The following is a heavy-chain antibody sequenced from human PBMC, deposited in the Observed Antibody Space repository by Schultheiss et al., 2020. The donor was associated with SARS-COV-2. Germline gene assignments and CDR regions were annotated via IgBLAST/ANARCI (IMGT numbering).Heavy chain of an antibody. D-gene: IGHD5-12*01. J-gene: IGHJ5*02. V-gene: IGHV4-39*07. CDR2: IYTSGST. CDR3: ARDNRGGTREWLRFFEGFDP. Sequence: SETLSLTCTVSGGSISSSSYYWGWIRQPPGKGLEWIGSIYTSGSTNYNPSLKSRVTISVDTSKNQFSLKLSSVTAADTAVYYCARDNRGGTREWLRFFEGFDPWGQGTLVTVSS. CDR1: GGSISSSSYY.